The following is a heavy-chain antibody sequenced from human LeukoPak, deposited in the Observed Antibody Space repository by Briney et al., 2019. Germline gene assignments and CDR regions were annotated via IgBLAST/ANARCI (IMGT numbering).Heavy chain of an antibody. J-gene: IGHJ4*02. CDR3: TRGSSGRRDN. V-gene: IGHV1-8*01. CDR1: GYTFTSCE. D-gene: IGHD6-19*01. Sequence: ASVKVSCKASGYTFTSCEINWVRQATGQGLEWMGWMNPNSGNTGYVQSFQGRITMTRDISIGTAYMELSNLTSEDTAIYYCTRGSSGRRDNWGQGTLVTVSA. CDR2: MNPNSGNT.